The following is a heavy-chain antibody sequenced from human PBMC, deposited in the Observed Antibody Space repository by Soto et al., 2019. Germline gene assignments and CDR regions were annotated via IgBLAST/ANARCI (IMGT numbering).Heavy chain of an antibody. CDR1: GFTFSIYA. D-gene: IGHD6-19*01. CDR3: AKDTPRIAVAGFVSDY. J-gene: IGHJ4*02. Sequence: PGGSLRRSCASSGFTFSIYAMIFVLQAPVKGLEWVSAISGSGGSTYYADSVKGRFTISRDNSKNTLYLQMNSLRAEDTAVYYCAKDTPRIAVAGFVSDYWGQGTLVTVSS. V-gene: IGHV3-23*01. CDR2: ISGSGGST.